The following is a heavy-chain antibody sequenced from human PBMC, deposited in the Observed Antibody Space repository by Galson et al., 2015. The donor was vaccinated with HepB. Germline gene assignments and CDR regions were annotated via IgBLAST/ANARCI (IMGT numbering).Heavy chain of an antibody. J-gene: IGHJ4*02. Sequence: SLRLSCAASGFTFRSYEMNWVRQAPGKGLQWVSYISGTGSAIYYADSVKGRFTISRDNAKNSLYLQMNSLTAEDTGVYYCARVFGFPHGENFWGQGTLVTVSS. CDR2: ISGTGSAI. CDR1: GFTFRSYE. V-gene: IGHV3-48*03. CDR3: ARVFGFPHGENF. D-gene: IGHD5-24*01.